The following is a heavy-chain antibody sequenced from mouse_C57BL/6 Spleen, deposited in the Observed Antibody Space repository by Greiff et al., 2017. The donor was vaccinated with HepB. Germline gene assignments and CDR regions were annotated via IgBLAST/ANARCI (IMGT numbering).Heavy chain of an antibody. V-gene: IGHV5-17*01. Sequence: VQLQESGGGLVKPGGSLKLSCAASGFTFSDYGMHWVRQAPEKGLEWVAYISSGSSTIYYADTVKGRFTISRDNAKNTLFLQMTSLRSEDTAMYYCARPTTVVADYFDYWGQGTTLTVSS. D-gene: IGHD1-1*01. J-gene: IGHJ2*01. CDR2: ISSGSSTI. CDR1: GFTFSDYG. CDR3: ARPTTVVADYFDY.